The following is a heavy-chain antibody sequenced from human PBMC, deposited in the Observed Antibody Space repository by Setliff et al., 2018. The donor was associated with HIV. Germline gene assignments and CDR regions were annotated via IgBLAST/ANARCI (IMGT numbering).Heavy chain of an antibody. V-gene: IGHV3-9*01. CDR3: AKDWVKGRDIAQAVDAFDI. D-gene: IGHD6-13*01. CDR2: ISWNSDNI. CDR1: GFTFDDYA. J-gene: IGHJ3*02. Sequence: PGGSLRLSCAASGFTFDDYAMHWVRLTPGKGLEWVSGISWNSDNIGSAGSVKGRFTISRDNAKNSLHLQMNSLRAEEKALYYCAKDWVKGRDIAQAVDAFDIWGQGTMVTVSS.